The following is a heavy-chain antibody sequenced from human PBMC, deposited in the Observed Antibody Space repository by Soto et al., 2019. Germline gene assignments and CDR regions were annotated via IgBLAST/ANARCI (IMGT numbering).Heavy chain of an antibody. V-gene: IGHV3-21*01. CDR3: ARVAY. CDR1: GFTFSRHA. J-gene: IGHJ4*02. CDR2: ISSGSSDT. Sequence: GGSLRLSCSASGFTFSRHAMHWVRQAPGKGLEWVASISSGSSDTWYADSVKGRFIISRDNAQNSLFLQMNTLRPEDTAMYYCARVAYWGPGTQVTVSS.